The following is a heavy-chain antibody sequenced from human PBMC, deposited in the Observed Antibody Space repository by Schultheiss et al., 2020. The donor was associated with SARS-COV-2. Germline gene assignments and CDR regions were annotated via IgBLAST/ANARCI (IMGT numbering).Heavy chain of an antibody. CDR2: INSDGSST. Sequence: GGSLRLSCAASGFTFSSYSMNWVRQAPGKGLVWVSRINSDGSSTSYADSVKGRFTISRDNAKNTLYLQMDSLRDEDTAVYYCATSPMGYSISGWFDPWGRGTLVTVSS. V-gene: IGHV3-74*01. CDR3: ATSPMGYSISGWFDP. J-gene: IGHJ5*02. CDR1: GFTFSSYS. D-gene: IGHD6-6*01.